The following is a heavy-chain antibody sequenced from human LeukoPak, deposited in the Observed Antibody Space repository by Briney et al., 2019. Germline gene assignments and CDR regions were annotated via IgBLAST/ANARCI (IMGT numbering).Heavy chain of an antibody. CDR2: ISSSGSTI. D-gene: IGHD3-10*02. V-gene: IGHV3-48*03. CDR1: GFTFSSYE. J-gene: IGHJ6*04. Sequence: GGSLRLSCAASGFTFSSYEMNWVRQAPGQGLEWVSYISSSGSTIYYADSVKGRFTITRDNAKNSLYLQMNSLRAEDTAVYYCAELGITMIGGVWGKGTTVTISS. CDR3: AELGITMIGGV.